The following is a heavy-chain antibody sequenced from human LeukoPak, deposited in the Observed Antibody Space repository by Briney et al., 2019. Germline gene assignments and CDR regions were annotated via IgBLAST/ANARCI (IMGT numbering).Heavy chain of an antibody. Sequence: SETLSLTCTVSGGSISSYYWTWIREPPGRGLEWIGYIYYSGSTNYNPSLKSRVTISIDTSKNQFSLKLSSVTAADTAVYYCARGHYFWFDPWGQGTLVTVSS. CDR1: GGSISSYY. V-gene: IGHV4-59*01. J-gene: IGHJ5*02. CDR3: ARGHYFWFDP. CDR2: IYYSGST. D-gene: IGHD3-10*01.